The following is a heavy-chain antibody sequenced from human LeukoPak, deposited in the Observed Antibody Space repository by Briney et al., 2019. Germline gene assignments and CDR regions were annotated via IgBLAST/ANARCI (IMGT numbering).Heavy chain of an antibody. CDR2: ISGSGGST. D-gene: IGHD6-19*01. Sequence: GGSLRLSCAASGFTFSSYAMSWVRQAPGKGLEWVSAISGSGGSTYYADSVKGRFTISRDNSKNTLYLQMNSLRAEDTAVYCCAKDVGYSSGWTPGYYFDYWGQGTLVTVSS. CDR1: GFTFSSYA. CDR3: AKDVGYSSGWTPGYYFDY. J-gene: IGHJ4*02. V-gene: IGHV3-23*01.